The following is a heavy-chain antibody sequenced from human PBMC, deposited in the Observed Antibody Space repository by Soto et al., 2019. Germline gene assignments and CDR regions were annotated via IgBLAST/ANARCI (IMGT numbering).Heavy chain of an antibody. CDR3: ARVSHSTPSSYEFYGMDI. CDR2: IYTADSDT. D-gene: IGHD3-3*01. V-gene: IGHV5-51*01. Sequence: ESLKISCKGSGYSFPSQWIGWVRQMPGKGLEWRGNIYTADSDTRYSTSYQGQVTISADKSFRTAYLQWSSLQASDTGIYYCARVSHSTPSSYEFYGMDIWGQGTTVTVSS. CDR1: GYSFPSQW. J-gene: IGHJ6*02.